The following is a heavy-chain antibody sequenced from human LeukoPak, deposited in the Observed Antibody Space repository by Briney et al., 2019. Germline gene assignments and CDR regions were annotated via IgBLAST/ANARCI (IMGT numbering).Heavy chain of an antibody. CDR3: ARDENYYDSSGYYFDY. Sequence: SVKVSCKASGGTFSSYAISWVRQAPGQGLEWMGGIIPIFGTANYAQKFQGRVTITADESTSTAYMELSSLRSEDTAVYYCARDENYYDSSGYYFDYWGQGTLVTVSS. CDR1: GGTFSSYA. J-gene: IGHJ4*02. D-gene: IGHD3-22*01. V-gene: IGHV1-69*13. CDR2: IIPIFGTA.